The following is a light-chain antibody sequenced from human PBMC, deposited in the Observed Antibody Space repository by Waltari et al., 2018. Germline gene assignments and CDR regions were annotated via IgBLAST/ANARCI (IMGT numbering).Light chain of an antibody. J-gene: IGKJ2*01. CDR2: WAS. CDR1: ESIFYSSNNKDY. Sequence: DIVMTQSPDSLAVSLGERATIHCKSSESIFYSSNNKDYLAWYQLKPGQPPKLLIYWASTRESGVPDRFNGSRTGTDFTLTISSLQTEDVATYYCQQYRDTPYTFGQGTNLEI. CDR3: QQYRDTPYT. V-gene: IGKV4-1*01.